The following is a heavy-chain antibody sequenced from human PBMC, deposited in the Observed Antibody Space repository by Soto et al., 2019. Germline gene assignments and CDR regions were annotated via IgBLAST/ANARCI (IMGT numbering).Heavy chain of an antibody. CDR3: EIGGRHSSDS. V-gene: IGHV3-7*05. J-gene: IGHJ4*02. Sequence: EVQLVESGGNLVQPGGSLRLSCAASGFTVSDFWMSWVRRAPGRGLEWVANIKEDGSETYYLDSVEGRFTISRDNAKKSLYLQMNSLRDDDTALYYCEIGGRHSSDSWGQGALVTVSS. CDR1: GFTVSDFW. D-gene: IGHD1-26*01. CDR2: IKEDGSET.